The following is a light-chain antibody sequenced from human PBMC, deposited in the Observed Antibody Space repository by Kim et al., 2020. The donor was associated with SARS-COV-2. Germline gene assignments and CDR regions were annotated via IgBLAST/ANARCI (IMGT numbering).Light chain of an antibody. CDR2: GAS. CDR3: QHYGSSPPYT. CDR1: QSVSSSY. J-gene: IGKJ2*01. V-gene: IGKV3-20*01. Sequence: EIGLTQSTGTLSWSPGERANLSCRASQSVSSSYLAWYQQKPGQAPRLLIYGASSRATGIPDRFSGSGSGTDFTLTISRLEPEDFAVYYCQHYGSSPPYTFGQGTKLEI.